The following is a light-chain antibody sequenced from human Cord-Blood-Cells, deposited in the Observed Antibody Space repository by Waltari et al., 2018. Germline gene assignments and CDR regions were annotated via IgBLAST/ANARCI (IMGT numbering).Light chain of an antibody. CDR3: QQYDNLPYT. J-gene: IGKJ2*01. CDR1: QDISNY. Sequence: DIKITKSQSSLFASDGDRLTITCQASQDISNYLNWYQQKPGKAPKLLIYDASNLETGVPSRFSGSGSGTDFTFTISSLQPEDIATYYCQQYDNLPYTFGQGTKLEIK. V-gene: IGKV1-33*01. CDR2: DAS.